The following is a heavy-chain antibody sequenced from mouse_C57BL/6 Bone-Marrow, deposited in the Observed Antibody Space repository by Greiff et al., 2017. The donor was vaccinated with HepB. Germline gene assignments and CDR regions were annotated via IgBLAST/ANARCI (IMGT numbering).Heavy chain of an antibody. Sequence: QVQLQQPGAELVKPGASVKLSCKASGYTFTSYWMHWVKQRPGQGLEWIGMIHPNSGSTNYNEKFKSKATLTVDKSSSTAYMQLSSLTSEDSAVYDCARRIYYDYDFFAYWGQGTLVTVSA. D-gene: IGHD2-4*01. CDR1: GYTFTSYW. J-gene: IGHJ3*01. V-gene: IGHV1-64*01. CDR2: IHPNSGST. CDR3: ARRIYYDYDFFAY.